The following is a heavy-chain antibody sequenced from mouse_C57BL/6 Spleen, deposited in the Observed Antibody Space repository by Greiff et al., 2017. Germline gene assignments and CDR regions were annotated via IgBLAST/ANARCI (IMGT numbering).Heavy chain of an antibody. CDR3: ATLNWDDWFAY. V-gene: IGHV5-6*01. D-gene: IGHD4-1*01. J-gene: IGHJ3*01. CDR2: LSSGGSYT. CDR1: GFTFSSYG. Sequence: DVQLVESGGDLVKPGGSLKLSCAASGFTFSSYGMSWVRQTPDKRLEWVATLSSGGSYTYYPDSVKGRFTISRDNAKNTLDLQMSSLKSEDTAMYYCATLNWDDWFAYWGQGTLVTVSA.